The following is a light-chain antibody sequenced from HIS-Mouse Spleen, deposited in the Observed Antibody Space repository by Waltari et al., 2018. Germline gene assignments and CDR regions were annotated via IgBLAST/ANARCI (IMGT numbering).Light chain of an antibody. J-gene: IGKJ1*01. CDR3: QQYYSYPRT. Sequence: AIRMTQSPSPVSASTGDRVTITFRASQGISSYLAWYQQKPGKAPKLLIYAASTLQSGVPSRFSGSGSGTDFTLTISCLQSEDFATYYCQQYYSYPRTFGQGTKVEIK. V-gene: IGKV1-8*01. CDR1: QGISSY. CDR2: AAS.